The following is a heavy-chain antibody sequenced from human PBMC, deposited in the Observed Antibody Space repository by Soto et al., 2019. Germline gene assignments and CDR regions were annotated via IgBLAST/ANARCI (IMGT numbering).Heavy chain of an antibody. D-gene: IGHD3-9*01. CDR3: TTEFEGHYYYYGMDV. CDR2: IKSKTDGGTT. J-gene: IGHJ6*02. CDR1: GFTFSNAW. V-gene: IGHV3-15*01. Sequence: GGSLRLSCGASGFTFSNAWMSWVRQAPGKGLEWVGRIKSKTDGGTTDYAAPVKGRFTISRDDSKNTLYLQMNSLKTEDTAVYYCTTEFEGHYYYYGMDVWGQGTTVTVSS.